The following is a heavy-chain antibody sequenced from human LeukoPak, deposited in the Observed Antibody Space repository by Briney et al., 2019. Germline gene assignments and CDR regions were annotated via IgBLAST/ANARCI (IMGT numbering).Heavy chain of an antibody. CDR3: ASLTTMVTPETFDI. D-gene: IGHD4-23*01. CDR2: IYYTGAT. CDR1: GASIYSYY. Sequence: PSETLSLTCTVSGASIYSYYWSWIRQPPGKGLEWIGYIYYTGATNYNPSLKSRVTISLDMSKNHFSLRLSSVTAVDTAIYYCASLTTMVTPETFDIWGQGTMVTVSS. J-gene: IGHJ3*02. V-gene: IGHV4-59*13.